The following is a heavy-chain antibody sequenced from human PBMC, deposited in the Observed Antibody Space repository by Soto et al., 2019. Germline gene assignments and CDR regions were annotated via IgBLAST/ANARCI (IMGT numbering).Heavy chain of an antibody. V-gene: IGHV4-31*03. CDR3: ARIRYDILTGYLGYYYMDV. CDR2: IYYSGST. D-gene: IGHD3-9*01. CDR1: GDSITSGGYY. Sequence: PSETLSLTCTVSGDSITSGGYYWSWIRQHPGKGLEWIGYIYYSGSTYYNPSLNSRVAISVDTSKNQFSLKLSSVTAADTAVYYCARIRYDILTGYLGYYYMDVWGKGTAVTVSS. J-gene: IGHJ6*03.